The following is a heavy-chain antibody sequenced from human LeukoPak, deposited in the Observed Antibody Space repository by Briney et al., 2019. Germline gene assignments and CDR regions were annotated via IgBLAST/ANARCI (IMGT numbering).Heavy chain of an antibody. Sequence: PSETLSLTCTVSGGSMSSSNYYWGWIRQPPGKGLEWIGTISYSGSTYYTPSLKSRVTISVDRSKSQFSLKLSSVTAADTAVYYCARHQAISGYSSGYRGVDFDYWGQGTLVTVSS. V-gene: IGHV4-39*01. CDR3: ARHQAISGYSSGYRGVDFDY. CDR1: GGSMSSSNYY. CDR2: ISYSGST. J-gene: IGHJ4*02. D-gene: IGHD5-18*01.